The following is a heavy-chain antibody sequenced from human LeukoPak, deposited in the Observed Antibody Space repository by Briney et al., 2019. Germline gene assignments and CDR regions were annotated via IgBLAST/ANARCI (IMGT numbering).Heavy chain of an antibody. D-gene: IGHD4-11*01. CDR3: ARRDSNWPHFDH. CDR1: GYSFTTYW. Sequence: GESLKISCKGSGYSFTTYWIGWVRQMPGKGLECLGVIYPGDSDTRYSPSFQGQVTISADKSISTAYLQWSSLKASDTAIYYCARRDSNWPHFDHWGQGTLVTVSS. J-gene: IGHJ4*02. CDR2: IYPGDSDT. V-gene: IGHV5-51*01.